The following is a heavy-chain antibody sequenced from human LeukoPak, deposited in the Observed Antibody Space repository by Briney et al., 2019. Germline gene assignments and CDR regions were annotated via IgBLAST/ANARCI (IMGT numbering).Heavy chain of an antibody. CDR2: IYYSGST. J-gene: IGHJ4*02. Sequence: SETLSLTCTVSGGSISSYYWSWIRQPPGKGLEWIGYIYYSGSTNYNPSLKSRVTLSVDTSKNQFSLKLSSVTAADTAVYYCAGGYCSGGSCYYPFDYWGQGTLVTVSS. D-gene: IGHD2-15*01. V-gene: IGHV4-59*01. CDR3: AGGYCSGGSCYYPFDY. CDR1: GGSISSYY.